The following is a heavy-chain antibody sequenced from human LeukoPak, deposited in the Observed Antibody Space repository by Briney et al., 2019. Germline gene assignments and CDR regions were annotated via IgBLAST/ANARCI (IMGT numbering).Heavy chain of an antibody. Sequence: ASVKVSCKASGYTFTGYYMHWVRQAPGQGLEWMGWINPNSGGTNYAQKFQCRVTMTRDTSISTAYMELSRLRSDDTAVYYCARNYDFWSGYDPNWFDPWGQGTLVTVSS. CDR1: GYTFTGYY. J-gene: IGHJ5*02. D-gene: IGHD3-3*01. V-gene: IGHV1-2*02. CDR2: INPNSGGT. CDR3: ARNYDFWSGYDPNWFDP.